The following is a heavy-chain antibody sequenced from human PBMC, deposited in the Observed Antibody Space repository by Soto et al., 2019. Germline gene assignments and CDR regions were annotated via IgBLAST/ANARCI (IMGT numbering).Heavy chain of an antibody. D-gene: IGHD6-13*01. CDR3: AKVGAGSSSWYVPDKPHYFDY. CDR2: ISYDGSNK. V-gene: IGHV3-30*18. J-gene: IGHJ4*02. Sequence: HPGGSLRLSCAASGFTFSSYGMHWVRQAPGKGLEWVAVISYDGSNKYYADSVKGRFTISRDNSKNTLYLQMNSLRAEDTAVYYCAKVGAGSSSWYVPDKPHYFDYWGQGTLVTVSS. CDR1: GFTFSSYG.